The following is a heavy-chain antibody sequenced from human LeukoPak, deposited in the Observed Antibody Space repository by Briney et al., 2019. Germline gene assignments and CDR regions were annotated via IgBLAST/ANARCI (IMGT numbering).Heavy chain of an antibody. V-gene: IGHV3-21*04. CDR3: AKDQQLVPKNWFDP. J-gene: IGHJ5*02. D-gene: IGHD6-13*01. CDR1: GFTFSSYN. Sequence: PGGSLRLSCAASGFTFSSYNMNWVRQAPGKGLEWVSSISSSSSYIYYADSVKGRFTISRDNAKNSLYLQMNSLRAEDTAVYYCAKDQQLVPKNWFDPWGQGTLVTVSS. CDR2: ISSSSSYI.